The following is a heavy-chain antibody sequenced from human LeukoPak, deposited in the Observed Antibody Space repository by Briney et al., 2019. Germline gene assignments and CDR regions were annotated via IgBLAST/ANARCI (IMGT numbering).Heavy chain of an antibody. Sequence: SETLSLTCSVSGVSISETTYYWGWLRQPPGKGLEWLGSIFYSGSTYYNPSLKSRVTISVDTSKNQFSLKLSSVTAADTAVYYCARHTTLRYYGMDVWGQGTTVTVSS. J-gene: IGHJ6*02. V-gene: IGHV4-39*01. CDR2: IFYSGST. CDR1: GVSISETTYY. D-gene: IGHD1-14*01. CDR3: ARHTTLRYYGMDV.